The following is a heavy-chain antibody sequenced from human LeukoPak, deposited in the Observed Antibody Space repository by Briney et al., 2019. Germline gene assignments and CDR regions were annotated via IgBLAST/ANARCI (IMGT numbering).Heavy chain of an antibody. V-gene: IGHV3-66*01. CDR2: IYTGGST. Sequence: GGSLRLSCAASGFTVSSNYMSWVRQAPGKGLEWVSAIYTGGSTYYAGSVKGRFTISRDNSKNTLFLQMNSLRAEDTAVYYFAREAQGCSINSCYFDSWGQGTLVTVSS. D-gene: IGHD2-2*01. CDR1: GFTVSSNY. CDR3: AREAQGCSINSCYFDS. J-gene: IGHJ4*02.